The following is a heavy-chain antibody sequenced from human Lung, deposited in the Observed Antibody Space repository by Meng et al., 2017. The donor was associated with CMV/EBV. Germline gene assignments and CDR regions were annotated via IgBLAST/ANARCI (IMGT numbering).Heavy chain of an antibody. CDR2: ISWNSGSI. CDR3: EKDIRGRTYYYYGMEV. CDR1: GFTFDDYA. J-gene: IGHJ6*02. Sequence: SLRVSCAASGFTFDDYAMHWVRQAPGRGLEWVSGISWNSGSIGYEDAVRGRVTISRDNAKNSLCLQINSLRAEDTALYYCEKDIRGRTYYYYGMEVWGQGTTVTVSS. V-gene: IGHV3-9*01.